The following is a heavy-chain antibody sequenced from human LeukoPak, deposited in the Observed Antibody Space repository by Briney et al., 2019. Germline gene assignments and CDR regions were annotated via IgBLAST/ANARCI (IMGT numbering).Heavy chain of an antibody. CDR2: ISGTGETT. CDR3: ERGWFGKVGDY. D-gene: IGHD3-10*01. V-gene: IGHV3-23*01. J-gene: IGHJ4*02. CDR1: GFTFSSYT. Sequence: PGGSLRLSCVASGFTFSSYTMSWVGHAPARGLEGVFVISGTGETTHYAESVKGRFIISRDNTKNTVHLQKNSLTAGDTSVYYCERGWFGKVGDYWGQGTLATVSS.